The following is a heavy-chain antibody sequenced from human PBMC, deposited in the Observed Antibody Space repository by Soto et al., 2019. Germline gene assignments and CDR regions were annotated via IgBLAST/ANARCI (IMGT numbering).Heavy chain of an antibody. CDR2: IDKRSRTI. D-gene: IGHD2-2*01. V-gene: IGHV3-48*03. CDR3: ARDLTGYAMDV. Sequence: GGSLRLSCATSGFTFSDHAMNWVRQAPGKGMEWVSYIDKRSRTIYYVDAVKGRFTITRDTAKNSLNLQMNSLGAEDTAVYYCARDLTGYAMDVWGTGTTVTVSS. J-gene: IGHJ6*04. CDR1: GFTFSDHA.